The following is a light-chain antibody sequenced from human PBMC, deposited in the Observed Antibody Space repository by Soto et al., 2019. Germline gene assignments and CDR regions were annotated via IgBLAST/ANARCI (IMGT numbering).Light chain of an antibody. V-gene: IGKV1-5*03. Sequence: IQMTQSPSTLSASVGDRVTITCQASQTISNWLAWYQQKPGKAPKLLIYKASTLESGVPSRFSGSGSGTEFTLTISSLQPEYFANYYCQQYNSYSQTFGQGTKVEIK. CDR1: QTISNW. CDR3: QQYNSYSQT. J-gene: IGKJ1*01. CDR2: KAS.